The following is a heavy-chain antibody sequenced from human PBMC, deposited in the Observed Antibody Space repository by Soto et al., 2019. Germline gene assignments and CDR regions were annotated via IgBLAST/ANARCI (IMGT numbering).Heavy chain of an antibody. D-gene: IGHD2-2*01. CDR1: GYTFSNYG. V-gene: IGHV1-18*01. Sequence: GASVKVSCKTSGYTFSNYGITWVRQAPGQPLEWLGWISLYSDGTNYAQKFQGRVSMTTDASTTTAYMELRSLRSDDTAVYYCARVVPGAEAWFGPWGQGTLVTVSS. J-gene: IGHJ5*02. CDR2: ISLYSDGT. CDR3: ARVVPGAEAWFGP.